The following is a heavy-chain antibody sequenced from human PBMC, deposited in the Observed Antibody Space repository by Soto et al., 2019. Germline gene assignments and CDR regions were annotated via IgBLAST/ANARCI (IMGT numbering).Heavy chain of an antibody. CDR1: GGSISSGDYY. Sequence: LSLTCTVSGGSISSGDYYWSWIRQPPGKGLEWIGYIYYSGSTYYNPSLKSRVTISVDTFKNQFSLKLSSVTAADTAVYYCARTHSSSWSGGFDPWGQGTLVTVSS. D-gene: IGHD6-13*01. CDR3: ARTHSSSWSGGFDP. V-gene: IGHV4-30-4*01. CDR2: IYYSGST. J-gene: IGHJ5*02.